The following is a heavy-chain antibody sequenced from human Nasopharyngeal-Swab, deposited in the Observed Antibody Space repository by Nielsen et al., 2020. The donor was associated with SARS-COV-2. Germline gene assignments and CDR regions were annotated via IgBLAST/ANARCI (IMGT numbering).Heavy chain of an antibody. CDR2: INHSGST. Sequence: VRQMPGKGLEWIGEINHSGSTNYNPSLKSRVTISVDTSKNQFSLKLSSVTAADTAVYYCARAGVGEDCSSTSCRIPWPDYWGQGTLGTVSS. J-gene: IGHJ4*02. CDR3: ARAGVGEDCSSTSCRIPWPDY. D-gene: IGHD2-2*01. V-gene: IGHV4-34*01.